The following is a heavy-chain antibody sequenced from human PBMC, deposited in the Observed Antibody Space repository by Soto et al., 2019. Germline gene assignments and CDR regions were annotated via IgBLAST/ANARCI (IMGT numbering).Heavy chain of an antibody. Sequence: QVQLQESGPGLVKPSQTLSLTCTVSGGSISSGGYFWSWIRQHPGKGLEWIGFIYYSGSTYYNPSLKSRVTISVTTSKNQFSQKLSSVTAADTAVYSCAREGAAPYHYYRMDVWGQGTTVTVSS. CDR2: IYYSGST. CDR1: GGSISSGGYF. D-gene: IGHD6-6*01. CDR3: AREGAAPYHYYRMDV. J-gene: IGHJ6*02. V-gene: IGHV4-31*03.